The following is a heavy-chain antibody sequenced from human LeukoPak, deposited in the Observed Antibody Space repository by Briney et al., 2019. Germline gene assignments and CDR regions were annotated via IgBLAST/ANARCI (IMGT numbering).Heavy chain of an antibody. J-gene: IGHJ4*02. V-gene: IGHV3-23*01. Sequence: GGSLRLSCAASGFTHSSYAMSWVRQAPGKGLEWVSALSGSGGSTYYADSVKGRFTISRDNSKNTLYLQMNSLRAEYTAVYYCAKVDSYYYGSGSYERYWGQGTMVTVSS. CDR2: LSGSGGST. D-gene: IGHD3-10*01. CDR3: AKVDSYYYGSGSYERY. CDR1: GFTHSSYA.